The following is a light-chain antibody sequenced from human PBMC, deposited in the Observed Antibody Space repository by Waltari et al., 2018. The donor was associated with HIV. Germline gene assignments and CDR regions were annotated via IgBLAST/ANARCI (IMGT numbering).Light chain of an antibody. CDR1: SLSSYY. V-gene: IGLV3-19*01. J-gene: IGLJ1*01. Sequence: SSELTQDPDVSVALGQTLKLTCQGDSLSSYYAYWYQQKPGQAPVLVLHGKNSRPSGVPDRFSGSTSGSTASLTITGAQAEDEAVYHCHSRDSSGYSYVFGNGTQVTVL. CDR3: HSRDSSGYSYV. CDR2: GKN.